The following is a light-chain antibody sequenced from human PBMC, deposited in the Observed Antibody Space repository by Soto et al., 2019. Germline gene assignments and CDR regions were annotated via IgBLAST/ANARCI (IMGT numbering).Light chain of an antibody. CDR2: GAS. V-gene: IGKV3-15*01. CDR1: QSVSSN. J-gene: IGKJ1*01. CDR3: QQYNNWPHT. Sequence: EIVMTQSPATLSVSPGERATLSCRASQSVSSNLAWYQQKPGQAPRLLIYGASTRATGIPARFSGSGSGTEFTLTISSLQSGDFAVYYCQQYNNWPHTFGQGTKVEIK.